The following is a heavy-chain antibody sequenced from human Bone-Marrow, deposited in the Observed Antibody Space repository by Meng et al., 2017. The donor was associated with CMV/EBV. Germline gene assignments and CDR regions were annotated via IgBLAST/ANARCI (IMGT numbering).Heavy chain of an antibody. J-gene: IGHJ1*01. D-gene: IGHD2-2*02. CDR2: ISGSGIHI. CDR3: VRYCSNSDCYKGSAEYYQH. Sequence: SCAASGFTFSDYYMSWIRQAPGKGLEWLSYISGSGIHIYYSDSVKGRFTISRDNAKNSMYLQMNNLRAEDTAVYYCVRYCSNSDCYKGSAEYYQHWGQGTLVTVSS. V-gene: IGHV3-11*04. CDR1: GFTFSDYY.